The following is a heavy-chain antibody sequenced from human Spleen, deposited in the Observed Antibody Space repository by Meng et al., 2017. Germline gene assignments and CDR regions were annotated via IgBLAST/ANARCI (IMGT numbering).Heavy chain of an antibody. CDR3: ARREDEYYFDY. D-gene: IGHD1-26*01. CDR1: GGSISSSGSH. Sequence: QLQLQESGPGLVKPSETLSLTCIVSGGSISSSGSHWGWIRQPPGKGLEWIGTIDYSGNTYYNPSLKSRVTISVDTSKNQFSLKVSSVTAADTAVYYCARREDEYYFDYWGQGTLVTVSS. V-gene: IGHV4-39*01. J-gene: IGHJ4*02. CDR2: IDYSGNT.